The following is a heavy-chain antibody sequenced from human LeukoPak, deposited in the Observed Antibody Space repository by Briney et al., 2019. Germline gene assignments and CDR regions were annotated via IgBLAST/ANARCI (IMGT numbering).Heavy chain of an antibody. J-gene: IGHJ3*02. D-gene: IGHD6-6*01. CDR1: GGTLSSYA. CDR2: IIPIFGTA. V-gene: IGHV1-69*05. Sequence: SVKVSCKASGGTLSSYAISWVRQAPGQGLEWMGGIIPIFGTANYAQKFQGRVTITTDESTSTAYMELSSLRSEDTAVYYCARDVGLWQLGQVAFDIWGQGTMVTVSS. CDR3: ARDVGLWQLGQVAFDI.